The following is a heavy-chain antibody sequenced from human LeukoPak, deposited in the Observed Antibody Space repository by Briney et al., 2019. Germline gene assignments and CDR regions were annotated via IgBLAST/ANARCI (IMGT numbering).Heavy chain of an antibody. CDR1: GYTFTTYG. Sequence: ASVKVSCKASGYTFTTYGISWVRQAPGQGLEWMGWISTYNGNTNYAQKLQGRVTMTTDTSTSTAYMELRSLRSDDTAVYYCARGLEWLTRRHTWFDPWGQGTLVTVSS. CDR3: ARGLEWLTRRHTWFDP. CDR2: ISTYNGNT. V-gene: IGHV1-18*01. D-gene: IGHD3-3*01. J-gene: IGHJ5*02.